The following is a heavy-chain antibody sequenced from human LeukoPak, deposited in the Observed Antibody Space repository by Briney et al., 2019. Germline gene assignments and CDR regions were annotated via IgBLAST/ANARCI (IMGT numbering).Heavy chain of an antibody. CDR1: GFTFSTYW. D-gene: IGHD2-21*02. CDR2: ISSDGSST. Sequence: GGSLRLSCAASGFTFSTYWMHWVRQAPGKGLVWVSRISSDGSSTTYADSVKDRFTISRDNAKNSLYLQMNSLRVEDTAVYYCARDRDFYVADEWGQGTLLIVSS. V-gene: IGHV3-74*01. CDR3: ARDRDFYVADE. J-gene: IGHJ4*02.